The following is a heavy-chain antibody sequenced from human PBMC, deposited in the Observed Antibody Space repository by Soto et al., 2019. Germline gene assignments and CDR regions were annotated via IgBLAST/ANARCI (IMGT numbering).Heavy chain of an antibody. CDR1: GCTFSSYT. CDR3: ARVERLVEGWFDP. CDR2: IIPILGIA. J-gene: IGHJ5*02. D-gene: IGHD2-15*01. V-gene: IGHV1-69*02. Sequence: QVQLVQSGAEVKKPGSSVKVSCKASGCTFSSYTISWVRQAPGQGLEWMGRIIPILGIANYAQKFQGRVTINADKSTSTAYMELSSLRSEDTAVYYCARVERLVEGWFDPWGQGTLVTVSS.